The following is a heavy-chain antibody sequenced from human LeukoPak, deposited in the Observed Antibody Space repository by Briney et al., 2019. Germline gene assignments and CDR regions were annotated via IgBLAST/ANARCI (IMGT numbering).Heavy chain of an antibody. D-gene: IGHD2-15*01. CDR3: ARDLGWFHFDS. V-gene: IGHV3-7*01. CDR1: RFTFSSYA. Sequence: GESLRLSCAASRFTFSSYAMTWVRQAPGKGLEWVAHIKEDGSAQNYIDSVKGRFTISRDNAKNSLFLQMNSVRAEDTAIYYCARDLGWFHFDSWGQGTLVTVSS. CDR2: IKEDGSAQ. J-gene: IGHJ4*02.